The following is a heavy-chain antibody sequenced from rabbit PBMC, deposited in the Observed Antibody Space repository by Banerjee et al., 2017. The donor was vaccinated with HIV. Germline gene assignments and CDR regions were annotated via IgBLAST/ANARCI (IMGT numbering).Heavy chain of an antibody. D-gene: IGHD4-2*01. CDR3: ARCAGLYAVDL. J-gene: IGHJ3*01. V-gene: IGHV1S47*01. Sequence: QQQLEESGGGLVKPGGTLTLTCKASGFDFSSNAMCWVRQAPGKRPEWIACIYNGDGSTWYASWVNGRFTISRSTSLNTVDLKMTSLTAADTATYFCARCAGLYAVDLWGQGTLVTVS. CDR2: IYNGDGST. CDR1: GFDFSSNA.